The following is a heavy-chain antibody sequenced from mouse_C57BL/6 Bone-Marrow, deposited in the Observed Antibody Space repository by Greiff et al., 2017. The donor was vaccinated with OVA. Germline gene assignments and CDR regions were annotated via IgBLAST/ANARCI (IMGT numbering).Heavy chain of an antibody. CDR2: IYPRSGNT. CDR3: ARRAYGHYYAMDY. J-gene: IGHJ4*01. V-gene: IGHV1-81*01. CDR1: GYTFTSYG. D-gene: IGHD1-1*01. Sequence: VKLQQSGAELARPGASVKLSCKASGYTFTSYGISWVKQRTGQGLEWIGEIYPRSGNTYYNEKFKGKATLTADKSSSTAYMELRSLTSEDSAVYFCARRAYGHYYAMDYWGQGTSVTVSS.